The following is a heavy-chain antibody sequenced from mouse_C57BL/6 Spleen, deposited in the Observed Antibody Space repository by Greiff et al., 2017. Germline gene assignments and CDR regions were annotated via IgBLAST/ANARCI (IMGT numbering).Heavy chain of an antibody. CDR2: ISGGGGNT. D-gene: IGHD2-5*01. V-gene: IGHV5-9*01. CDR3: ARHYYSNYYYYAMDY. Sequence: EVNVVESGGGLVKPGGSLKLSCAASGFTFSSYTMSWVRQTPEKRLEWVATISGGGGNTYYPDSVKGRFTISRDNAKNTLYLQMSSLRSEDTALYYCARHYYSNYYYYAMDYWGQGTSVTVSS. CDR1: GFTFSSYT. J-gene: IGHJ4*01.